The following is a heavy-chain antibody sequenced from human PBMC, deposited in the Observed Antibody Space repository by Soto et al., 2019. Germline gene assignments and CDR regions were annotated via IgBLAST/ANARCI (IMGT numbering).Heavy chain of an antibody. Sequence: PSDTLSLTCTVSGDSICSGDYYWCWIRQPPGKGLEWIGYIYYSGSTYYNPSLKSRVTISVDTSKNQFSLKLSSVTAADTAVYYCARATAPGDIVVVGTSWFDPWGQGTLVTVSS. V-gene: IGHV4-30-4*02. D-gene: IGHD2-15*01. CDR2: IYYSGST. J-gene: IGHJ5*02. CDR1: GDSICSGDYY. CDR3: ARATAPGDIVVVGTSWFDP.